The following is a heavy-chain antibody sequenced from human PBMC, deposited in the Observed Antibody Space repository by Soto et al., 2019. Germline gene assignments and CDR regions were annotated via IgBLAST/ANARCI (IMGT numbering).Heavy chain of an antibody. Sequence: QPGGSLRLSCAASGFTFSSYGMHWVRQAPGKGLEWVAVISYDGSNKYYADSVKGRFTISRDNSKNTLYLQMNSLRAEDTAVYYCAKVAPDYYDSSGYYTYWYFDLWGRGTLVTVSS. V-gene: IGHV3-30*18. D-gene: IGHD3-22*01. CDR1: GFTFSSYG. CDR2: ISYDGSNK. J-gene: IGHJ2*01. CDR3: AKVAPDYYDSSGYYTYWYFDL.